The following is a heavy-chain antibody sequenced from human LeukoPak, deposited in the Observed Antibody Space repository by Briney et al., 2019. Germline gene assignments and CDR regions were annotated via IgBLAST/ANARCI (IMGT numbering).Heavy chain of an antibody. CDR2: IYCSGST. CDR1: GGSISSYY. D-gene: IGHD3-10*01. J-gene: IGHJ4*02. V-gene: IGHV4-59*01. CDR3: ARGREVRITMVRGVIFDY. Sequence: SETLSLTCTVSGGSISSYYWSWIRQPPGKGLEWIGYIYCSGSTNYNPSLKSRVTISVDTSKNQFSLKLSSVTAADTAVYYCARGREVRITMVRGVIFDYWGQGTLVTVSS.